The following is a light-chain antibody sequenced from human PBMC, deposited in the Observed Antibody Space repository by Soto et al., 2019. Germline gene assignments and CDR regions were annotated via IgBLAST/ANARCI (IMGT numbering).Light chain of an antibody. V-gene: IGKV3-20*01. CDR1: QSVSSSY. CDR2: GAS. CDR3: QQYGSSPPRT. Sequence: LTVSPGELALFTWERATRFSRFFQSVSSSYLAWYQQKLGQAPRLLIYGASSRATGIPDRFSGSGSGTDFTLTISGLEPEDSAVYYCQQYGSSPPRTFGQGTRLEIK. J-gene: IGKJ5*01.